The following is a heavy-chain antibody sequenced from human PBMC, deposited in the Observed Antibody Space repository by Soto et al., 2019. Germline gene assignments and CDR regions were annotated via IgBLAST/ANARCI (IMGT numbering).Heavy chain of an antibody. D-gene: IGHD3-22*01. Sequence: GGSLRLSCAASGFTFSDHYMDWVRQAPGKGLEWVGRTRNKANSYTTEYAASVKGRFTISRDDSKNSLYLQMNSLKTEDTAVYYCASIQEYYYDSSGNPTFDYWGQGTLVTVSS. CDR3: ASIQEYYYDSSGNPTFDY. V-gene: IGHV3-72*01. J-gene: IGHJ4*02. CDR2: TRNKANSYTT. CDR1: GFTFSDHY.